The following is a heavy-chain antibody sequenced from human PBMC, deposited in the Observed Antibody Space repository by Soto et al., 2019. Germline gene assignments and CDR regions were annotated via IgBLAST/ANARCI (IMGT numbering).Heavy chain of an antibody. Sequence: PSETLSLTCTVSGGSFSPNYWSWIRQPPGKGLEWIGEINHSGSTNYNPSLKSRVTISVDTSKNQFSLKLSSVTAADTAVYYCARVTRTGVRGYYNWFDPWGQGTLVTVSS. CDR3: ARVTRTGVRGYYNWFDP. CDR2: INHSGST. CDR1: GGSFSPNY. D-gene: IGHD3-10*01. J-gene: IGHJ5*02. V-gene: IGHV4-34*01.